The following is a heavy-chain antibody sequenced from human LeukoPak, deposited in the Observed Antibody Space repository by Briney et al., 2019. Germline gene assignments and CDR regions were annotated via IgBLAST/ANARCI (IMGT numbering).Heavy chain of an antibody. Sequence: GGSLRLSCAASGFTFSDYYMSWIRQAPGKGLEWVSYISSSGSTIYYADSVKGRFTISRDNAKNSLYLQMNSLRAEDTAVYYCARTYYDFWSGRYYYYYYMDVWGKGTTVTVSS. CDR3: ARTYYDFWSGRYYYYYYMDV. J-gene: IGHJ6*03. D-gene: IGHD3-3*01. CDR1: GFTFSDYY. V-gene: IGHV3-11*01. CDR2: ISSSGSTI.